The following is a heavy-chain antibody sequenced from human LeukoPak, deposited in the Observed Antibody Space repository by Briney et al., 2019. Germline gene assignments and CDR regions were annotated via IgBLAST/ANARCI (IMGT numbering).Heavy chain of an antibody. CDR3: ARDGEYSDDAFDI. CDR1: GGSISSYY. D-gene: IGHD4-17*01. V-gene: IGHV4-59*01. Sequence: SETLSLTCTVSGGSISSYYWSWIRQPPGKGLEWIGYIYYSGSTNYNPSLKSRVTISVDTSKNQFSLKLSSVTAADTAVYFCARDGEYSDDAFDIWGQGTLVTVSS. CDR2: IYYSGST. J-gene: IGHJ3*02.